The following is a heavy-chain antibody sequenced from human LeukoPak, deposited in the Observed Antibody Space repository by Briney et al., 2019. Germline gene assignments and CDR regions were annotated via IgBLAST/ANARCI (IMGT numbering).Heavy chain of an antibody. CDR2: IYYSGSP. Sequence: SETLSLTCTVSGGSISSGDYYWSWIRQPPGKGLKWIGYIYYSGSPYYNPSLKSRVTISVDTSKNQFSLKLTSVTAADTAVYYCARNLEYSSGWYSFGYWGQGTLVTVSS. V-gene: IGHV4-30-4*01. D-gene: IGHD6-13*01. J-gene: IGHJ4*02. CDR1: GGSISSGDYY. CDR3: ARNLEYSSGWYSFGY.